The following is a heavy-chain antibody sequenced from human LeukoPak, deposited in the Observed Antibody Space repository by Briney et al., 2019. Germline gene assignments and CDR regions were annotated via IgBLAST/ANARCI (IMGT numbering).Heavy chain of an antibody. V-gene: IGHV1-18*01. J-gene: IGHJ5*02. CDR2: ISAYNGNT. D-gene: IGHD2-2*01. CDR1: GYTFTSYG. Sequence: ASVKVSCEASGYTFTSYGISWVRQAPGQGLEWMGWISAYNGNTNYAQKLQGRVTMTTDTSTSTAYMELRSLRSDDTAVYYCARLTRYCSSSSCRNWFDPWGQGTLVTVSS. CDR3: ARLTRYCSSSSCRNWFDP.